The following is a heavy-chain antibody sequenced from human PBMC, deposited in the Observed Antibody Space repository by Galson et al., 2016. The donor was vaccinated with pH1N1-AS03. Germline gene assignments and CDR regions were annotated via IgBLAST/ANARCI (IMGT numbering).Heavy chain of an antibody. Sequence: SLRLSCAASGFTFSNYWMTWVRQAPGKGLEWVANIKQDGSETYSVDSVKGRFTIARDNAKDSLYLQMNSLRADDTAVYYCARIQYPGTPRGGLDVWGQGTTVTVSS. CDR3: ARIQYPGTPRGGLDV. CDR1: GFTFSNYW. V-gene: IGHV3-7*01. D-gene: IGHD2-15*01. CDR2: IKQDGSET. J-gene: IGHJ6*02.